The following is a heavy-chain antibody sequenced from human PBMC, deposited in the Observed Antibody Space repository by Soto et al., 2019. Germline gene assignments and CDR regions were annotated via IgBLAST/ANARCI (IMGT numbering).Heavy chain of an antibody. CDR1: GFTFSSYA. D-gene: IGHD3-3*01. CDR3: ARVLRFLEWLSHFDY. Sequence: PGGSLRLSCAASGFTFSSYAMHWVRQAPGKGLEWVAVISYDGSNKYYADSVKGRFTISRDNSKNTLYLQMNSLRAEDTAVYYCARVLRFLEWLSHFDYWGQGTLVTVSS. V-gene: IGHV3-30-3*01. J-gene: IGHJ4*02. CDR2: ISYDGSNK.